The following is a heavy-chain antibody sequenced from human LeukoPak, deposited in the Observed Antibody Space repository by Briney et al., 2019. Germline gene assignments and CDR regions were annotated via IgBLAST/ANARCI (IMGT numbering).Heavy chain of an antibody. Sequence: VASVKVSCKASGYTFTSYGISWVRQAPGQGLEWMGWISGYNGHTNYAQKLQGRVTMTTDTSTSTAYMELSSLRSEDTAVYYCARVGDDIVAGGSWFDPWGQGTLVTVSS. CDR3: ARVGDDIVAGGSWFDP. D-gene: IGHD5-12*01. CDR1: GYTFTSYG. CDR2: ISGYNGHT. V-gene: IGHV1-18*01. J-gene: IGHJ5*02.